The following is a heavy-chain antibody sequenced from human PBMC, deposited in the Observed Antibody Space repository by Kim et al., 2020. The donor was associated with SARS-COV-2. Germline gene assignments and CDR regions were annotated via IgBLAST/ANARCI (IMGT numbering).Heavy chain of an antibody. CDR2: INTNTGNP. CDR3: ATFNWNENTRWFDP. V-gene: IGHV7-4-1*02. Sequence: ASVKVSCKASGYTFTSYAMNWVRQAPGQGLEWMGWINTNTGNPTYAQGFTGRFVFSLDTSVSTAYLQISSLKAEDTAVYYCATFNWNENTRWFDPWGQGTLVTVSS. CDR1: GYTFTSYA. D-gene: IGHD1-20*01. J-gene: IGHJ5*02.